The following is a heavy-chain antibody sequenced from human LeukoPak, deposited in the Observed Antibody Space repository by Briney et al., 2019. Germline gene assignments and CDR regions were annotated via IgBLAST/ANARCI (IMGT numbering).Heavy chain of an antibody. V-gene: IGHV3-66*01. CDR1: GFTVSSNY. CDR2: IYSGGST. CDR3: ARERALPADGYYSYYGMDV. J-gene: IGHJ6*02. D-gene: IGHD2-2*01. Sequence: GGSLRLSCAASGFTVSSNYMSWVRQAPGKGLEWVSVIYSGGSTYYADSVKGRFTISRDNSKNTLYLQMNSLRAEDTAVYYCARERALPADGYYSYYGMDVWGQATTVTVSS.